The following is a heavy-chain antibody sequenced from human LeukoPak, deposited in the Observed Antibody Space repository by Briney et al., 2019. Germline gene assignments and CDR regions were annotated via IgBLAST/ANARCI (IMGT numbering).Heavy chain of an antibody. Sequence: GGSLRLSCTASGFKFDDYGMTWVRQAPGKGLEWVSAISGSASSTYHADSVKGRFTISRDNSKNTLYLQMNSLRADDTAVYYCAMKAVPRPRLHDAFDFWGQGTVVSVSS. V-gene: IGHV3-23*01. CDR1: GFKFDDYG. D-gene: IGHD5-24*01. CDR2: ISGSASST. CDR3: AMKAVPRPRLHDAFDF. J-gene: IGHJ3*01.